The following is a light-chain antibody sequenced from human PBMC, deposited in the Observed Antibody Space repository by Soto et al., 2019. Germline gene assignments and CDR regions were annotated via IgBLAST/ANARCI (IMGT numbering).Light chain of an antibody. Sequence: EIVLTQSPATLSFSPGERATLSCRASQSVSSSLAWYQQKPGQAPRLPLYGLSNGATSIPARFSATRSVTDFTLTISSLEPEDFAVYYCQQRYCSPLTFGGGTKVEIK. V-gene: IGKV3-11*01. CDR1: QSVSSS. J-gene: IGKJ4*01. CDR2: GLS. CDR3: QQRYCSPLT.